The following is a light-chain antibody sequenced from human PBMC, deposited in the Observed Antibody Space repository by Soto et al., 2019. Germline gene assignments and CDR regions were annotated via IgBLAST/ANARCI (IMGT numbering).Light chain of an antibody. CDR2: DAS. CDR3: QRYDSLPPT. CDR1: RDIGKY. V-gene: IGKV1-33*01. Sequence: DIQMTQSPSSLSASVGDRVTITCQASRDIGKYLNWFQEKPGKAPKLLIYDASNPQTGVPSRFSGSGSGTDFTFTISSLQPEDFATYYCQRYDSLPPTFGQGTRLEIK. J-gene: IGKJ5*01.